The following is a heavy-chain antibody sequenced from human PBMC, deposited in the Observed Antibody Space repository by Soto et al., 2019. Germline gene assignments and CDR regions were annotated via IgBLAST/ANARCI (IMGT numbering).Heavy chain of an antibody. V-gene: IGHV3-21*01. CDR2: ISSSSSYI. J-gene: IGHJ3*02. CDR3: ARDHSSSPAFDI. CDR1: GFTFSSYS. Sequence: GGSLRLSCAASGFTFSSYSMNWVRQAPGKGLEWVSSISSSSSYIYFADSVKGRFTISGDNAKNSLYLQMNSLRAEDTAVYYCARDHSSSPAFDIWGQGTMVTVSS. D-gene: IGHD6-6*01.